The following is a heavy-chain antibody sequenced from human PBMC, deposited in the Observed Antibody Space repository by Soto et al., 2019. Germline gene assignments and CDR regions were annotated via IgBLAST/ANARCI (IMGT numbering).Heavy chain of an antibody. CDR2: ISSSSSYI. CDR1: GFTFSSYS. Sequence: EVQLVESGGGLVKPRGSLRLSCAASGFTFSSYSMNWVRQAPGKGLEWVSSISSSSSYIYYADSVKGRFTISRDNAKNSPYLQMNSLRAEDTAVYYCARRLKAFDIWGPGTMVTVSS. V-gene: IGHV3-21*01. CDR3: ARRLKAFDI. J-gene: IGHJ3*02.